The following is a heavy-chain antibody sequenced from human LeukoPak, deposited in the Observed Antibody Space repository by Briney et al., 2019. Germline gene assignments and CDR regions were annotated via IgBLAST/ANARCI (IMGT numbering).Heavy chain of an antibody. Sequence: PGGSLRLSCAASGFTFSSYAMSWVRQAPGKGLEWVSTIGLSGGTTYYADPVKGRFTISRDNSKNTLNLQINSLRAEDTALYYCAKHDRRSVAGSVGVDYWGQGTLVTVSS. CDR2: IGLSGGTT. J-gene: IGHJ4*02. CDR1: GFTFSSYA. V-gene: IGHV3-23*01. D-gene: IGHD6-19*01. CDR3: AKHDRRSVAGSVGVDY.